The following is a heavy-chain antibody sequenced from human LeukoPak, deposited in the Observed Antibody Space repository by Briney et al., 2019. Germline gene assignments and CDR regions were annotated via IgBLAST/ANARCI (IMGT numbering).Heavy chain of an antibody. D-gene: IGHD2-15*01. J-gene: IGHJ4*02. CDR2: ISGGGNST. V-gene: IGHV3-23*01. CDR1: GFTFSNYA. Sequence: GGSLRLSCAASGFTFSNYAMSWVRQAPGPGLEWVSAISGGGNSTYYADSVKGRFTISRDNSKNTLFLQMNSLRAEDTAVYYCAKARAVVVVAATNYWGQGTLVTVSS. CDR3: AKARAVVVVAATNY.